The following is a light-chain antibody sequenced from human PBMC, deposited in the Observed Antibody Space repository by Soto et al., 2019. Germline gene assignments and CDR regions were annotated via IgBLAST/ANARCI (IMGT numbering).Light chain of an antibody. CDR2: DAS. J-gene: IGKJ1*01. V-gene: IGKV3-11*01. CDR1: QSVRSN. Sequence: ETVLTQSPATLSLSPGERATLSCRASQSVRSNLAWYQHKPGQAPRLLIYDASNRATGIPGRFSGSGSGTDFSLTISNLEPEDFAVYYCQQRDNWPWTFGQGAKVEIK. CDR3: QQRDNWPWT.